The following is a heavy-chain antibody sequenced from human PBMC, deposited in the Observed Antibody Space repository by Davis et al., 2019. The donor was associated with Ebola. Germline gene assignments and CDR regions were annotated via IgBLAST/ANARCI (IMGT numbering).Heavy chain of an antibody. CDR3: TRGPIVVVIIFDY. CDR1: GFTFGDYA. V-gene: IGHV3-49*03. Sequence: PGGSLRLSCTASGFTFGDYAMSWFRQAPGKGLEWVGFIRSKAYGGTTEYAASVKGRFTISRDDSKSIAYLQMNSLKTEDTAVYYCTRGPIVVVIIFDYWGQGTLVTVSS. J-gene: IGHJ4*02. CDR2: IRSKAYGGTT. D-gene: IGHD2-21*01.